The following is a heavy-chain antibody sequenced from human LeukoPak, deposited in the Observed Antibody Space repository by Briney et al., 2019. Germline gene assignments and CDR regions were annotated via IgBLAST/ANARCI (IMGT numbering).Heavy chain of an antibody. Sequence: SETLSLTCTVSGPSLTTYFWSWIRQPAGKGLEWIGRFYSSGSTSYNPSLKSRLTMSVDTSKNEFSLKLRSVTAADTAVYYCVRDRVDSSGYYYYYGLDVWGQGTTVTVSS. D-gene: IGHD3-22*01. J-gene: IGHJ6*02. V-gene: IGHV4-4*07. CDR3: VRDRVDSSGYYYYYGLDV. CDR2: FYSSGST. CDR1: GPSLTTYF.